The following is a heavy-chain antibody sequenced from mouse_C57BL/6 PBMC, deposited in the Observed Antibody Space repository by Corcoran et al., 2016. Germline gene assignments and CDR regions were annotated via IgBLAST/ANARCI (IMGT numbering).Heavy chain of an antibody. CDR2: INTYSGVP. D-gene: IGHD2-2*01. CDR3: ARRSLMVTTGYFDY. V-gene: IGHV9-3*01. CDR1: GYTFTTYG. J-gene: IGHJ2*01. Sequence: QIQLVQSGPELKKPGETVKISCKASGYTFTTYGMSWVKQAPGKGLKWMGWINTYSGVPTYADDFKGRFAFSLETSASTAYLQINNLKNEDTATYFCARRSLMVTTGYFDYWGQGTTLTVSS.